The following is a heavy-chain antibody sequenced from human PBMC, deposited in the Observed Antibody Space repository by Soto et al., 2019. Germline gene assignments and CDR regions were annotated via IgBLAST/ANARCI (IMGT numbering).Heavy chain of an antibody. D-gene: IGHD2-8*01. V-gene: IGHV1-3*01. CDR2: INAGNGNT. J-gene: IGHJ3*02. CDR1: GYTFTSYT. Sequence: QVQLVQSGAEVKKPGASVELSCRASGYTFTSYTIHWVRQAPGQKLEWMGWINAGNGNTKYSQKFQGRVITARDTSATTAYMEVSDLKFEDTGGYYCAGEGGVDRDTFDIWGQGTMVTVSS. CDR3: AGEGGVDRDTFDI.